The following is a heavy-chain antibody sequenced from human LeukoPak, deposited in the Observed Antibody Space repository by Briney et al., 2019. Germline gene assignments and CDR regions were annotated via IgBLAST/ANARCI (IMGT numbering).Heavy chain of an antibody. J-gene: IGHJ4*02. CDR2: ISSSGSTI. V-gene: IGHV3-11*01. CDR3: AGENYRGDFDY. Sequence: GGSLRLSCAASGFTFSDYYMSWLRQAPGKGLEWVSYISSSGSTIYYADSVKGRFTISRDNAKNSLYLQMNSLRAEDTAVYYCAGENYRGDFDYWGQGTLVTVSS. CDR1: GFTFSDYY. D-gene: IGHD1-7*01.